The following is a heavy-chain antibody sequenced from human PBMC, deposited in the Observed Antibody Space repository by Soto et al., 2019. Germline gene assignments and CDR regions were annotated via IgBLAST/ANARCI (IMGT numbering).Heavy chain of an antibody. Sequence: QVQLQESGPGLVKPSETLSLTCTVSGGSISNFYWTWIRQPPGKGLERIGNVRYGGITNYNPSVSSRVTTSVDTAKNHLSLTLTSVTATDTDVFYCARHKDAGSDRGGMDVWGQGTTVTVSS. D-gene: IGHD6-25*01. CDR3: ARHKDAGSDRGGMDV. CDR2: VRYGGIT. V-gene: IGHV4-59*08. J-gene: IGHJ6*02. CDR1: GGSISNFY.